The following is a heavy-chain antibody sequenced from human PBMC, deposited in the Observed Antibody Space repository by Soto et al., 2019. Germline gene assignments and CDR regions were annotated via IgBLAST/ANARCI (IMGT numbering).Heavy chain of an antibody. J-gene: IGHJ6*02. Sequence: GGSLRLSCVASGLTVSSNFMTWVRQAPGKGLEWVSVIYSGGSTYYADSVKGRFTISRDNAKNSLYLQMNSLRAEDTAVYYCARHDYYDSSGSSYYGMDVWGQGTTVTVSS. CDR1: GLTVSSNF. V-gene: IGHV3-53*01. D-gene: IGHD3-22*01. CDR3: ARHDYYDSSGSSYYGMDV. CDR2: IYSGGST.